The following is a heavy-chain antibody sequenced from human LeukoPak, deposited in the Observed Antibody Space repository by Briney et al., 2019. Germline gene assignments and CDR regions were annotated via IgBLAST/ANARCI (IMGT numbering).Heavy chain of an antibody. CDR1: GYTFTSYG. J-gene: IGHJ4*02. D-gene: IGHD3-22*01. CDR3: AREGYYYDSSGYYYSWDY. Sequence: GASVKVSCKASGYTFTSYGISWVRQAPGQGLEWMGWISAYNGNTNYAQKLQGRVTMTTDTSTSTAYMELRSLRSDDTAVYYCAREGYYYDSSGYYYSWDYWGQGTLVTVSS. V-gene: IGHV1-18*01. CDR2: ISAYNGNT.